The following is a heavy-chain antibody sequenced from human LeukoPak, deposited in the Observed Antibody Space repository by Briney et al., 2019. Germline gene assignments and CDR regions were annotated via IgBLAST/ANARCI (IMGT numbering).Heavy chain of an antibody. CDR1: GFTFSSYW. D-gene: IGHD2-8*01. Sequence: GGSLRLSCAASGFTFSSYWLHWVRQGPGKGLVWVSRINSDGSSTSYADSVKGRSTISRDNAKNTLYLQMNSLRAEDTAVYYCARGNVVSPPDYWGQGTLVTVSS. CDR3: ARGNVVSPPDY. J-gene: IGHJ4*02. CDR2: INSDGSST. V-gene: IGHV3-74*01.